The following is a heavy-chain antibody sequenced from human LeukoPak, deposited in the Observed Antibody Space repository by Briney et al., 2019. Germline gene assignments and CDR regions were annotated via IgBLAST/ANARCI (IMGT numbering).Heavy chain of an antibody. V-gene: IGHV1-69*13. CDR1: GGTFSSYA. CDR3: ARGAIAAADFDY. Sequence: SVKVSCKASGGTFSSYAISWVRQAPGQGLEWMGGIIPIFGTANYAQKFQGRVTITADESTSTAYMELSSLRSEDTAVYYCARGAIAAADFDYWGQGTLVTVSS. D-gene: IGHD6-13*01. CDR2: IIPIFGTA. J-gene: IGHJ4*02.